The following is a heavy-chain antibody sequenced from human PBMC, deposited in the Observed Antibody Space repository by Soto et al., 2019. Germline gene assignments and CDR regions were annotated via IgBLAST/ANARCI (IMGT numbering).Heavy chain of an antibody. J-gene: IGHJ6*02. CDR2: IGTAGDT. V-gene: IGHV3-13*01. Sequence: RLRKAAAGVTFVGFDGRWVLKATRKGLEWVSAIGTAGDTYYPGSVKGRFTISRVNAKNSLYLQMNSLRAEDTAVYYCARGAQQLAHLKYYYYGMDVWGQGTTVTVSS. CDR3: ARGAQQLAHLKYYYYGMDV. D-gene: IGHD6-13*01. CDR1: GVTFVGFD.